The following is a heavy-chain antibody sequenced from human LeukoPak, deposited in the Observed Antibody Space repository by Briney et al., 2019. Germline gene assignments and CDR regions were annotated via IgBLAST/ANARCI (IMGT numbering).Heavy chain of an antibody. D-gene: IGHD6-13*01. CDR3: ARGLGSSSWYQRGRFDP. J-gene: IGHJ5*02. V-gene: IGHV4-61*02. Sequence: SETLSLTCTVSGGSISSGSDYWSWIRQPAGKGLEWIGRIDSSGSTSYNPSLKSRLTISVDTSKNQFSLKLSSVTAADTAVYYCARGLGSSSWYQRGRFDPWGQGTLVTVSS. CDR1: GGSISSGSDY. CDR2: IDSSGST.